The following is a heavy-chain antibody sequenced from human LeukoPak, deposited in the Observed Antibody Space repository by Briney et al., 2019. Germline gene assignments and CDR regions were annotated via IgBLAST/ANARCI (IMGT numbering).Heavy chain of an antibody. CDR1: GGSISSYY. CDR3: ARSHNWNYFPSLFYFDY. V-gene: IGHV4-4*07. J-gene: IGHJ4*02. Sequence: SETLSLTCTVSGGSISSYYWSWIRQPAGKGLEWIGRIYTSGSTNYNPSLKSRVTMSVDTSKNQFSLKLSSVTAADTAVYYCARSHNWNYFPSLFYFDYWGQGTLATVSS. D-gene: IGHD1-7*01. CDR2: IYTSGST.